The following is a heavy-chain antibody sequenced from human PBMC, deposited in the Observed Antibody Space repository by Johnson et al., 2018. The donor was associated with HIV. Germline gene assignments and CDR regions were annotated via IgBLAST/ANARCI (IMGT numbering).Heavy chain of an antibody. D-gene: IGHD6-19*01. CDR2: INWNGGST. CDR3: ARDKIYGSAWGDAFDV. Sequence: VQLVESGGGLVQPGRSLRLSCAASGFTFDDYAMHWVRQAPGKGLEWVSGINWNGGSTGYADSVKGRFTISRDNAKNSLYLKMNSLRAEDTALYYCARDKIYGSAWGDAFDVWGQGTMVTVSS. V-gene: IGHV3-9*01. CDR1: GFTFDDYA. J-gene: IGHJ3*01.